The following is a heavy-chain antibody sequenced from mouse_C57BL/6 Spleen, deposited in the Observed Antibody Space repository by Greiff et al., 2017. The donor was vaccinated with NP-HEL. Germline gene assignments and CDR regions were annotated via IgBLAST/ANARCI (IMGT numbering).Heavy chain of an antibody. CDR3: ARCLQLGRDY. CDR1: GYTFTSYG. CDR2: IYPRSGNT. D-gene: IGHD4-1*02. V-gene: IGHV1-81*01. J-gene: IGHJ2*01. Sequence: VQLQQSGAELARPGASVKLSCKASGYTFTSYGISWVKQRTGQGLEWIGAIYPRSGNTYYNEKFKGKATLTADKSSNTAYMELRSLTSEDSAVYFCARCLQLGRDYWGQGTTLTVSS.